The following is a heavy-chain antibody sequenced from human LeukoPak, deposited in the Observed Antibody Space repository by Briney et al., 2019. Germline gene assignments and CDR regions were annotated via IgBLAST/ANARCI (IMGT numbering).Heavy chain of an antibody. Sequence: GGSLRLSCAASGFTFSSYAMSWVRQAPGKGLEWVSAISGSGGSTYYADSVKGRFTISRDNSKNTLYLQMNSLRAEDTAVYYCASFEGSLAAAGTFLKADYYYYYYMDVWGKGTTVTVSS. V-gene: IGHV3-23*01. CDR3: ASFEGSLAAAGTFLKADYYYYYYMDV. CDR2: ISGSGGST. CDR1: GFTFSSYA. D-gene: IGHD6-13*01. J-gene: IGHJ6*03.